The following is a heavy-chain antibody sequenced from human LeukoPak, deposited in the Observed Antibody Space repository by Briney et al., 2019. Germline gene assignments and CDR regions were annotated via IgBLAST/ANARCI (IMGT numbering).Heavy chain of an antibody. CDR2: IYHSGST. J-gene: IGHJ5*02. Sequence: SETLSLTCAVSGGSISSSNWWSWVRQPPGKGLEWIGEIYHSGSTNYNPSLKSRVTISVDTSKNQFSLKLSSVTAADTAVYYCARGVWGYGSGSYYDDWFDPWGQGTLVTVSS. D-gene: IGHD3-10*01. CDR1: GGSISSSNW. CDR3: ARGVWGYGSGSYYDDWFDP. V-gene: IGHV4-4*02.